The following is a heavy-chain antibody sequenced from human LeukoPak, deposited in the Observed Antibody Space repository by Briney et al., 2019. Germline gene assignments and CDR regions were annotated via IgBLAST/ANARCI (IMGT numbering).Heavy chain of an antibody. CDR1: GASISSSSYY. J-gene: IGHJ4*02. CDR3: ARAVGYFDWLPLFDY. CDR2: IYYTGST. Sequence: SETLSLTCTVSGASISSSSYYWGWIRQPPGKGLEWIGSIYYTGSTYYNPSLKSRLTISIDTSKKQFSLKLTSVTAADTAVYYCARAVGYFDWLPLFDYWGQGTLATVSS. D-gene: IGHD3-9*01. V-gene: IGHV4-39*07.